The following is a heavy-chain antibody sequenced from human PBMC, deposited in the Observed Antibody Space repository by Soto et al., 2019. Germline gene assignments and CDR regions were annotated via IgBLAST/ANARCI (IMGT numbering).Heavy chain of an antibody. Sequence: GGSLRLSCAASGFTFSSYVMTWVRQAPGKGLEWVSGISGSGGSTYYADSVKGRFTISRDNSKNTLFLQMNSLRAEDTAVYYCAKTNSPTLRKYYFDYWGQGSLVTVSS. CDR3: AKTNSPTLRKYYFDY. D-gene: IGHD2-8*01. J-gene: IGHJ4*02. CDR2: ISGSGGST. V-gene: IGHV3-23*01. CDR1: GFTFSSYV.